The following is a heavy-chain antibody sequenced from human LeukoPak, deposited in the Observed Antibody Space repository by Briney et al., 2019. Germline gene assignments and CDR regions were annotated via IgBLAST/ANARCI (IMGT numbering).Heavy chain of an antibody. CDR2: IYYSGST. CDR1: GGSISSYY. CDR3: ARLLVTRASRPFDY. D-gene: IGHD4-23*01. J-gene: IGHJ4*02. Sequence: SETLSLTCTVSGGSISSYYWSWIRQPPGKGLEWIGYIYYSGSTNYNPSLKSRVTISVDTSKNQFSLKPSSVTAAGTAVYYCARLLVTRASRPFDYWGQGTLVTVSS. V-gene: IGHV4-59*01.